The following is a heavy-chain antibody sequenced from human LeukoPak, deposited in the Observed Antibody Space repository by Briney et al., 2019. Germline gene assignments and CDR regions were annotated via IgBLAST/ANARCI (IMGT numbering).Heavy chain of an antibody. J-gene: IGHJ4*02. Sequence: GGSLRLSFAAEGCSLSSYVMHSVRQAPGKGLEWVAVISYGGSNKYYADSVKGRFTISRANSENTQYQQMNSLRAEDAAVYYGEKYSSAYFDSSGYYYNWGQGTLVTVSS. V-gene: IGHV3-30*18. CDR3: EKYSSAYFDSSGYYYN. CDR1: GCSLSSYV. D-gene: IGHD3-22*01. CDR2: ISYGGSNK.